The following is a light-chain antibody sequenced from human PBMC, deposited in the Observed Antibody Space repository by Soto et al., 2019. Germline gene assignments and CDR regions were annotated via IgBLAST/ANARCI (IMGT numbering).Light chain of an antibody. J-gene: IGKJ1*01. CDR3: QHYYTIPWT. CDR2: WAS. CDR1: QSVLSSSNNKNC. V-gene: IGKV4-1*01. Sequence: DIVMTQSPDSLAVSPGERATINCKSSQSVLSSSNNKNCLAWYQQKSGQPPKLLIYWASTRESGVPDRFSGSGSGTDFTLTISSLQAEDVAAYYCQHYYTIPWTFGQGTRVEI.